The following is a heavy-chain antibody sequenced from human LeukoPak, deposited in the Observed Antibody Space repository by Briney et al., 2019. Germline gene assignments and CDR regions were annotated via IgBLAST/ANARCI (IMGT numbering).Heavy chain of an antibody. V-gene: IGHV3-69-1*01. J-gene: IGHJ4*02. D-gene: IGHD2-8*01. CDR1: GFTFSSYA. CDR3: ARSNGLRYFDR. CDR2: FGHSGTI. Sequence: GGSLRLSCAASGFTFSSYAMNWIRQAPGKGLEWVSYFGHSGTIHYADSVRGRFTISRDNAKMSLYLQMNSLRVEDTAVYYCARSNGLRYFDRWGQGTLVTVSS.